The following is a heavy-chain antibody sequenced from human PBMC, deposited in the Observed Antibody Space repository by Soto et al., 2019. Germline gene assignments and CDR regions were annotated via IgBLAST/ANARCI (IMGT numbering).Heavy chain of an antibody. CDR2: IWYDGSHK. Sequence: QVQLVESGGGVVQPGRSLRLSCAASGFTFSNYGMHWVRQAPGKGLEWVAVIWYDGSHKYFADSVKGRFTISRDNSKNTLYLLMNSLRAEDTAVYYCARDSNDYGDFYFDYWGQGTPVTVSS. CDR1: GFTFSNYG. CDR3: ARDSNDYGDFYFDY. D-gene: IGHD4-17*01. J-gene: IGHJ4*02. V-gene: IGHV3-33*01.